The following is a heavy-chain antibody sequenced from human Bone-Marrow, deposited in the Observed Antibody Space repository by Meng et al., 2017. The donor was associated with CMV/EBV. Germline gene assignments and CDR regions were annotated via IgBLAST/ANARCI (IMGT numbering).Heavy chain of an antibody. V-gene: IGHV1-46*01. D-gene: IGHD3-22*01. J-gene: IGHJ4*02. CDR1: GYTFTSYY. CDR3: ARDRSGYYY. CDR2: INPSGGST. Sequence: ASVKVSCKASGYTFTSYYMHWVRQAPGQGLEWMGIINPSGGSTSYAQKYQGRVTMTRDTSTSTAYMELRSLRSDDTAVYYCARDRSGYYYWGQGTLVTVSS.